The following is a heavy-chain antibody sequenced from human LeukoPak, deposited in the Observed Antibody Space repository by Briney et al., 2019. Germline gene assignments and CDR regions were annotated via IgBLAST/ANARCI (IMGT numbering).Heavy chain of an antibody. CDR1: GYTFTSYY. V-gene: IGHV1-46*01. D-gene: IGHD3-10*01. CDR2: INPSGGST. CDR3: ARDGENMVRGVILYYFDY. Sequence: ASVKVSCKASGYTFTSYYMHWVRQAPGQGLEWMGIINPSGGSTSYAQKFQGGVTMTRDTSTSTVYMELSSLRSEDTAVYYCARDGENMVRGVILYYFDYWGQGTLVTVSS. J-gene: IGHJ4*02.